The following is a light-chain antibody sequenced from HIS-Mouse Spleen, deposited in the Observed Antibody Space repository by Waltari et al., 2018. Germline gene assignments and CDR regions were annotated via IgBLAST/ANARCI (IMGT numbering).Light chain of an antibody. CDR2: EGS. J-gene: IGLJ3*02. V-gene: IGLV2-23*01. Sequence: QSALTKPASVSGSPGQSNPIPCTGTSSDVGSQHVLSGSQQHPCKAPKLMIYEGSKRPSGVSNRFSGSKSGNTAPLTISGLQAEDESDYYCCSYAGSSTWVFGGGTKLTVL. CDR3: CSYAGSSTWV. CDR1: SSDVGSQHV.